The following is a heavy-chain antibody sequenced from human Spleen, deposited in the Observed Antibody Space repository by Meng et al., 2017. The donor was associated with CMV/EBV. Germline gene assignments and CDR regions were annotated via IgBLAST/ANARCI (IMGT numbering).Heavy chain of an antibody. Sequence: GSFSGYSWSWIRRPPGKGLEWIGEINHSGSTNYKPSLKSRVTISVDTSKNQFSLKLTSVTAADTAVYYCAGSNAIFGVIPRGWFDPWGQGTLVTVSS. CDR3: AGSNAIFGVIPRGWFDP. CDR2: INHSGST. CDR1: GSFSGYS. V-gene: IGHV4-34*01. J-gene: IGHJ5*02. D-gene: IGHD3-3*01.